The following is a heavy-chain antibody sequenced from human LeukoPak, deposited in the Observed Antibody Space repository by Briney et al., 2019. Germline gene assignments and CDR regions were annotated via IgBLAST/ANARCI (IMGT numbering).Heavy chain of an antibody. CDR1: GYTFTSYG. CDR3: ARDIRITMVRGVITPFGY. CDR2: ISAYNGNT. Sequence: ASVKVSCKASGYTFTSYGISWVRQAPGQGLEWMGWISAYNGNTNYAQKLQGRVTMTTDTSTSTAYMELRSLSSDDTAVYYCARDIRITMVRGVITPFGYWGQGTLVTVSS. D-gene: IGHD3-10*01. J-gene: IGHJ4*02. V-gene: IGHV1-18*01.